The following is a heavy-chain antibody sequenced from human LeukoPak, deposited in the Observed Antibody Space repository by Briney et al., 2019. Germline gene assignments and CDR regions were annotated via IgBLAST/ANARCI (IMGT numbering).Heavy chain of an antibody. J-gene: IGHJ6*03. CDR2: IRYDGSNK. D-gene: IGHD2-2*01. V-gene: IGHV3-30*02. Sequence: GGSLRLSCAAPGFTFSSYGMHWVRQAPGKGLEWVAFIRYDGSNKYYADSVKGRFTISRDNSKNTLYLQMNSLRAEDTAVYYCANTGAGTSSYFYYYMDVWGKGTTVTVSS. CDR3: ANTGAGTSSYFYYYMDV. CDR1: GFTFSSYG.